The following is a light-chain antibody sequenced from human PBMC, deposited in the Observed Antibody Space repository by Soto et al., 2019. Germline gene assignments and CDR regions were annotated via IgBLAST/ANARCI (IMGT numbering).Light chain of an antibody. V-gene: IGLV2-8*01. Sequence: QSALTQPPSASGSPGQSVTISCTGTSSDVGGYNYVSWYQQHPGKDPKLMIYEVSSRPSGVPDRFSGSKSGNTASLTVSGLQADDEADYYCSSYAGSNNHVVFGGGTKLTVL. J-gene: IGLJ2*01. CDR3: SSYAGSNNHVV. CDR1: SSDVGGYNY. CDR2: EVS.